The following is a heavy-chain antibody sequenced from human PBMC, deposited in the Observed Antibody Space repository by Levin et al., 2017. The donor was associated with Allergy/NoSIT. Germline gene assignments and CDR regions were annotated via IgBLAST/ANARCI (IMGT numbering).Heavy chain of an antibody. CDR3: ARDQSGYDSSGFSRGPHDEYYFDY. V-gene: IGHV6-1*01. CDR2: TYYRSKWYN. J-gene: IGHJ4*02. D-gene: IGHD5-12*01. Sequence: SQTLSLTCAISGDSVSSNSAAWNWIRQSPSRGLEWLGRTYYRSKWYNDYAVSVKSRITINPDTSKNQFSLQLNSVTPEDTAVYYCARDQSGYDSSGFSRGPHDEYYFDYWGQGTLVTVSS. CDR1: GDSVSSNSAA.